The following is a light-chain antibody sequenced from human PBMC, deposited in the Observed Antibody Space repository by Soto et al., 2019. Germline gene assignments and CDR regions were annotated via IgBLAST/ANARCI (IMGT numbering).Light chain of an antibody. CDR2: GNS. J-gene: IGLJ2*01. V-gene: IGLV1-40*01. CDR1: SSNIGAGYD. CDR3: QSYASSLSGYVV. Sequence: QSVLTQPPSVSGAPGQRVTISCTGSSSNIGAGYDVHWYQQLPGTAPNLLIYGNSNRPSGVPDRFSGSKSGTSASLAITGRQAEDEAYYYCQSYASSLSGYVVFGGGTKLTVL.